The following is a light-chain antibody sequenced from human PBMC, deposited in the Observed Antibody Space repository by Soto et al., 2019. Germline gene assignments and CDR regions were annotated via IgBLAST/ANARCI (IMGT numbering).Light chain of an antibody. J-gene: IGKJ1*01. Sequence: EIGLSQSPCTLSLSPGERATLSCRASQSVSSSYSAWYQQKPGQAPRLLIYGASSRATGIPDRFSGSGSGTDFTLTISRLEPEDFAVYYCQQYGSSPPSWTFGQGTKVDIK. V-gene: IGKV3-20*01. CDR1: QSVSSSY. CDR2: GAS. CDR3: QQYGSSPPSWT.